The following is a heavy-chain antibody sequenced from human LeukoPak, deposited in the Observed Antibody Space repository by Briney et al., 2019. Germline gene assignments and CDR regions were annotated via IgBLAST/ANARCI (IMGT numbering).Heavy chain of an antibody. V-gene: IGHV4-39*01. CDR1: GDSLTSSSHY. D-gene: IGHD2-21*02. Sequence: SSETLSLTCTVSGDSLTSSSHYWGWIRQPPGKRLQWVASLHHTGRNYSNAALKSRVSISMDTAKSQFSLKVNSVTAADSGVYYCVAVMTASAAFDIWGQGTMVAVSS. J-gene: IGHJ3*02. CDR3: VAVMTASAAFDI. CDR2: LHHTGRN.